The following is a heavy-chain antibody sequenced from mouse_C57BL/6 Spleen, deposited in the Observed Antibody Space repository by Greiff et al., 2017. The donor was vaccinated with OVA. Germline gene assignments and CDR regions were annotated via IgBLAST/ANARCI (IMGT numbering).Heavy chain of an antibody. CDR2: ISYDGSN. CDR3: ARGSLYYGNAY. Sequence: EVQRVESGPGLVKPSQSLSLTCSVTGYSITSGYYWNWIRQFPGNKLEWMGYISYDGSNNYNPSLKNRISITRDTSKNQFFLKLNSVTTEDTATYYCARGSLYYGNAYWGQGTLVTVSA. CDR1: GYSITSGYY. D-gene: IGHD2-1*01. V-gene: IGHV3-6*01. J-gene: IGHJ3*01.